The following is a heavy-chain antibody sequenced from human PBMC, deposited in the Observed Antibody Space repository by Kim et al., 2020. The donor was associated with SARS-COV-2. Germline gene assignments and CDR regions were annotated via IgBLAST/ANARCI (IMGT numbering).Heavy chain of an antibody. CDR2: MYTRGRT. J-gene: IGHJ2*01. D-gene: IGHD2-2*01. V-gene: IGHV3-66*01. Sequence: GGSLRLSCEASGLAVSSNYMSWVRQAPGKGLEWISVMYTRGRTFYADSVKGRFTISRDDSKNTVYLQLNSLRGDDTAVYYCVRDRPAAVNWYFDLWGRGTLVTVSS. CDR1: GLAVSSNY. CDR3: VRDRPAAVNWYFDL.